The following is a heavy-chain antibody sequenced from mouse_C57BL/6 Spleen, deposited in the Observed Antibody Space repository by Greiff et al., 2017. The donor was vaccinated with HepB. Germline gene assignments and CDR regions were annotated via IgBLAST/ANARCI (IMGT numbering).Heavy chain of an antibody. CDR2: ISYSGST. Sequence: EVKLMESGPGMVKPSQSLSLTCTVTGYSITSGYDWHWIRHFPGNKLEWMGYISYSGSTNYNPSLKSRISITHDTSKNHFFLKLNSVTTEDTATYYCARGGLRSAWFAYWGQGTLVTVSA. D-gene: IGHD2-4*01. J-gene: IGHJ3*01. CDR3: ARGGLRSAWFAY. CDR1: GYSITSGYD. V-gene: IGHV3-1*01.